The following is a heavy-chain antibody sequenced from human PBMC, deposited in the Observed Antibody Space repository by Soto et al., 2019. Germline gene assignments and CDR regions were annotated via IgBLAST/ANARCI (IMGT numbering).Heavy chain of an antibody. Sequence: ASVKVSCKASGYTFTGYYLHWVRQAPGQGLEWLGWINPNGGGTNYAQDFQGRITMTRDASINTAYLELTRLRSEDTAVYFCARGAMANFDYWGQGTVVTVSS. J-gene: IGHJ4*02. V-gene: IGHV1-2*02. D-gene: IGHD5-18*01. CDR1: GYTFTGYY. CDR2: INPNGGGT. CDR3: ARGAMANFDY.